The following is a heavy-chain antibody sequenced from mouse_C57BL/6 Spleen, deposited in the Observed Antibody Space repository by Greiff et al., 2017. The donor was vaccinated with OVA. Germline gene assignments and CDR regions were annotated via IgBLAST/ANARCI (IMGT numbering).Heavy chain of an antibody. CDR1: GYAFSSYW. CDR3: AREGGWLLRGFAY. J-gene: IGHJ3*01. D-gene: IGHD2-3*01. V-gene: IGHV1-80*01. CDR2: IYPGDGDT. Sequence: QVQLKESGAELVKPGASVKISCKASGYAFSSYWMNWVKQRPGKGLEWIGQIYPGDGDTNYNGKFKGKATLTADKSSSTAYMQLSSLTSEDSAVYFCAREGGWLLRGFAYWGQGTLVTVSA.